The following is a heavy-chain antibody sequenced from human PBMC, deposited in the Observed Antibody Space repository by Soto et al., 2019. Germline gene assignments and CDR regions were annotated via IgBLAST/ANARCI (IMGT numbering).Heavy chain of an antibody. V-gene: IGHV1-3*01. CDR1: GYSFTSFP. CDR2: INAANGYT. Sequence: QVQLVQSGAEVKKPGASVKVSCKASGYSFTSFPIHWVRQAPGQGLECMGWINAANGYTRYSQKFQGRVTITRDTPATTAYMDLSSLTSEDTAVYYCAGGGGLDDWGQGTLITVSS. J-gene: IGHJ4*02. CDR3: AGGGGLDD. D-gene: IGHD3-10*01.